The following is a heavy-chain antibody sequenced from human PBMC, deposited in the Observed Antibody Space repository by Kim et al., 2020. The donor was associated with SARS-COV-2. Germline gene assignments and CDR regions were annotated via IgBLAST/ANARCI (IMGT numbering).Heavy chain of an antibody. J-gene: IGHJ6*02. D-gene: IGHD4-17*01. V-gene: IGHV3-23*03. CDR2: IYSGDSST. Sequence: GGSLRLSCAASGFTFSTYAMNWVRQAPGKGLEWVSVIYSGDSSTYYGDSVKGRFTISRDNSKSTLYLQMNSLRAEDSAVYYCAKNRNGDYYYYGLDVLGQGTTVTVFS. CDR1: GFTFSTYA. CDR3: AKNRNGDYYYYGLDV.